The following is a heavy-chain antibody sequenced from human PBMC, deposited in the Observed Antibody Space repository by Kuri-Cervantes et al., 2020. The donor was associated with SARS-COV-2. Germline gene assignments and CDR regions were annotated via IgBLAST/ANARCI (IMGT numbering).Heavy chain of an antibody. D-gene: IGHD3-3*01. V-gene: IGHV3-30*07. CDR2: ISYDGSNE. Sequence: GGSLRLSCAASGFTFSSCAMHWVRLAPGKGLEWVAFISYDGSNEYYADSVKGRFTISRDNSKNTLYLQMNSLRAEDTAVYYCAKLGGGDYDFWSGYSDYYYGMDVWGQGTTVTVSS. CDR3: AKLGGGDYDFWSGYSDYYYGMDV. CDR1: GFTFSSCA. J-gene: IGHJ6*02.